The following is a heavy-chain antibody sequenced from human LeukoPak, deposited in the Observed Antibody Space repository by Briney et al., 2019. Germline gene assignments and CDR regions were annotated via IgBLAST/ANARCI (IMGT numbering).Heavy chain of an antibody. CDR1: GGSFSGYY. CDR2: INHSGST. CDR3: ARGSSPPRAYYFDY. D-gene: IGHD6-13*01. Sequence: SETLSLTCAVYGGSFSGYYWSWIRQPPGKGPEWIGEINHSGSTNYNPSLKSRVTISVDTSKNQSSLKLSSVTAADTAVYYCARGSSPPRAYYFDYWGQGTLVTVSS. J-gene: IGHJ4*02. V-gene: IGHV4-34*01.